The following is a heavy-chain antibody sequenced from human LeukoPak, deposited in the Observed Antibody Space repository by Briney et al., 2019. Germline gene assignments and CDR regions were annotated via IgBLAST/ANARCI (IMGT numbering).Heavy chain of an antibody. Sequence: SETLSLTCTASGGSISSYYWSWIRQPPGKGLEWIGYIYYSGSTNYNPSLKSRVTISIDTSKNQFSLKLSSVTAADTAVYYCARRDAYDSSGTLFDYWGQGTLVTVSS. CDR2: IYYSGST. D-gene: IGHD3-22*01. CDR1: GGSISSYY. V-gene: IGHV4-59*08. J-gene: IGHJ4*02. CDR3: ARRDAYDSSGTLFDY.